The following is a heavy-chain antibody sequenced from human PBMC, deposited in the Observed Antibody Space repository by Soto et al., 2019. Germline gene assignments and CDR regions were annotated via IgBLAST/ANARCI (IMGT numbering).Heavy chain of an antibody. V-gene: IGHV3-30*18. CDR2: ISYDGSNK. Sequence: QVQLVESGGGVVQPGRSLRLSCAASGYTFSSYGMHWVRQAPGKGLERVAVISYDGSNKYYADSVKGRFTISRDNSKNTLYLQMNSLRAEDTAVYYCANGGVLLWFGESYGMDVWGQGTTVTVTS. J-gene: IGHJ6*02. CDR1: GYTFSSYG. CDR3: ANGGVLLWFGESYGMDV. D-gene: IGHD3-10*01.